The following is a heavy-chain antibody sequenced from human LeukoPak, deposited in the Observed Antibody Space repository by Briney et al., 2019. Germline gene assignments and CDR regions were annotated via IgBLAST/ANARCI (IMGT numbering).Heavy chain of an antibody. J-gene: IGHJ4*02. D-gene: IGHD3-16*02. V-gene: IGHV4-34*01. CDR3: ARGGYDYVWGSYRYIYFDY. CDR2: INHSGST. Sequence: SETLSLTCAVYGGSFSGYYWSWIRQPPGKGLEWIGEINHSGSTNYNPSLKSRVTISVDTSKNQFSLKLSPVTAADTAVYYCARGGYDYVWGSYRYIYFDYWGQGTLVTVSS. CDR1: GGSFSGYY.